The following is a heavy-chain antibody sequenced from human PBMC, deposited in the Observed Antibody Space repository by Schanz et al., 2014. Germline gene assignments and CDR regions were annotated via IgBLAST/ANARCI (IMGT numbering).Heavy chain of an antibody. J-gene: IGHJ5*02. Sequence: VQLEQSGAEVKKPGSSVKVSCKASGGTFSSFGINWVRQAPGQGLEWMGRIIPSLGLAKYEQKFQDKVTITADTSTTTAYMELSGLRSEDTAVYYCAREVGLYDRGWFDPWGQGTLDTVSS. D-gene: IGHD3-22*01. V-gene: IGHV1-69*04. CDR2: IIPSLGLA. CDR3: AREVGLYDRGWFDP. CDR1: GGTFSSFG.